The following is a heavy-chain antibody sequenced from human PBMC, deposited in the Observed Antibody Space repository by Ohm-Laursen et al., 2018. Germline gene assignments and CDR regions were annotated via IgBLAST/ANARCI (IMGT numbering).Heavy chain of an antibody. V-gene: IGHV3-48*03. CDR2: ISSSGSTI. CDR3: ARDGDMYYFDY. Sequence: SLRLSCAASGFTFSSYEMNWVRQAPGKGLEWVSYISSSGSTIYYADSVKGRFTISRDNAKNSLYLQMNSLRAEDTAVYYCARDGDMYYFDYWGQGTLVTVSS. CDR1: GFTFSSYE. D-gene: IGHD4-17*01. J-gene: IGHJ4*02.